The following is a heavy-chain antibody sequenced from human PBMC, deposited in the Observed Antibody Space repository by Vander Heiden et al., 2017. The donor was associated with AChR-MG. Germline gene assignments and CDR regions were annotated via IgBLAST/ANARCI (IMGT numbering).Heavy chain of an antibody. CDR3: ARDQCYYDSSGFLGHVSYYYGMNV. CDR2: ISISSSYL. V-gene: IGHV3-21*01. D-gene: IGHD3-22*01. J-gene: IGHJ6*04. Sequence: EVQLVESGGGLVKPGGPLRLSCAASGFTLSSYSMNCVCPAPGKELEWVSSISISSSYLYYADSVKGRFTVSRDDAKNSLYLQMISLGAEDTAVYYCARDQCYYDSSGFLGHVSYYYGMNVWGKGTTVTVSS. CDR1: GFTLSSYS.